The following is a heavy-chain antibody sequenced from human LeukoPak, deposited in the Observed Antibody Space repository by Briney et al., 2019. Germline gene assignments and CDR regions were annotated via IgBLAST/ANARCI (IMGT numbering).Heavy chain of an antibody. Sequence: GAAVKVSCKASGYTFTGYYMHWVRQAPGQGLEWMGWINPNSGGTNYAQKFQGRGTITRDTSIGTAYIELSRLRPDGTGVYYCARAHCSSTSCYGWYYYYYMDVWGKGTTVTVSS. CDR1: GYTFTGYY. CDR3: ARAHCSSTSCYGWYYYYYMDV. V-gene: IGHV1-2*02. J-gene: IGHJ6*03. CDR2: INPNSGGT. D-gene: IGHD2-2*01.